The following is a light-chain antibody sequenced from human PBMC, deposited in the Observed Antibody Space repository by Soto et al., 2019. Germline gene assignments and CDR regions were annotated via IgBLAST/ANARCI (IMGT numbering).Light chain of an antibody. Sequence: QSALTQPASVSGSPGQSITISCTGTSGDVGGYNYVSWYQQQPGKAPKLMIYDVSNRPSGVSNRFSGSKSGNTASLTISGLQAEDDADYYCSSYTSSSTPVVFGGGTKLTVL. CDR2: DVS. CDR1: SGDVGGYNY. J-gene: IGLJ2*01. CDR3: SSYTSSSTPVV. V-gene: IGLV2-14*01.